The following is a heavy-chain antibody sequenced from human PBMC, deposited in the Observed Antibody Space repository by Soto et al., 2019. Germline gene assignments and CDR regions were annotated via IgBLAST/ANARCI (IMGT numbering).Heavy chain of an antibody. CDR3: AKLGYCISTNCDAVDI. V-gene: IGHV3-23*01. J-gene: IGHJ3*02. CDR2: SSGSGGST. Sequence: PADSLRPSSPCSGFTFRTYFLPWVRQAPGEGLEWVSASSGSGGSTYYADSVKGRFTISRDNSKNTLYLQMNSLRAEDTAVYYCAKLGYCISTNCDAVDIWGQGT. CDR1: GFTFRTYF. D-gene: IGHD2-2*01.